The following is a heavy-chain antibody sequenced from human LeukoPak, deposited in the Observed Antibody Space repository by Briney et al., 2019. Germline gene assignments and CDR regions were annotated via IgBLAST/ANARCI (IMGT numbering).Heavy chain of an antibody. CDR3: ARVPDTYYDFWSGYFREPEYYFDY. Sequence: GASVKVSCKASGYTFTSYYMHWVRQAPGQGLEWMGIINPSGGSTSYAQKFQGRVTMTRDTSTSTVYMELSSLRPEGTAVCYCARVPDTYYDFWSGYFREPEYYFDYWGQGTLVTVSS. D-gene: IGHD3-3*01. V-gene: IGHV1-46*01. J-gene: IGHJ4*02. CDR2: INPSGGST. CDR1: GYTFTSYY.